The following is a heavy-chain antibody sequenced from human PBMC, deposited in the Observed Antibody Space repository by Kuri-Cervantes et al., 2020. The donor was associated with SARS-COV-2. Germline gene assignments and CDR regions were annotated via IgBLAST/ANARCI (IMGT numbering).Heavy chain of an antibody. CDR2: IFHSGST. J-gene: IGHJ4*02. CDR1: GTSLIGYY. D-gene: IGHD6-19*01. Sequence: WETLSLTCTVEGTSLIGYYWTWLRQSPGKGLEWIGEIFHSGSTKYNPSLKNRGTISIDTSKKQFSLKLTSLTAADMAMYYCARRSSSWYPEHWGQGTLVTVSS. V-gene: IGHV4-34*12. CDR3: ARRSSSWYPEH.